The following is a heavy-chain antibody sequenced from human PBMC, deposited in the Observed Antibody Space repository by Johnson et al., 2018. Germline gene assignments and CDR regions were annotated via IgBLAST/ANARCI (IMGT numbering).Heavy chain of an antibody. D-gene: IGHD3-16*01. CDR2: IKQDGNEK. V-gene: IGHV3-7*01. CDR1: GFIVSSYW. J-gene: IGHJ3*01. Sequence: EVQLLESGGGLVQPGGSLRLSCAASGFIVSSYWMTWVRQAPGKGLEWVANIKQDGNEKYYVDSVKGRFTISRDNAENTLYLQLNHLRAADTAGDYCALWGGALDLWGQGTLVTFSS. CDR3: ALWGGALDL.